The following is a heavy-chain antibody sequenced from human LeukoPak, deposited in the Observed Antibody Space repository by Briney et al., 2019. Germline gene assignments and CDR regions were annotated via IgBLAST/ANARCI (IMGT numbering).Heavy chain of an antibody. CDR1: GGTFSSYA. D-gene: IGHD3-22*01. J-gene: IGHJ5*02. Sequence: GASVKVSCKASGGTFSSYAISWVRQAPGQGLEWMGRIIPILGIANYAQKFQGRVTITADKSTGTAYMELSSLRSEDTAVYYCARDLTDYYDSSGYSNWFDPWGQGTLVTVSS. CDR3: ARDLTDYYDSSGYSNWFDP. CDR2: IIPILGIA. V-gene: IGHV1-69*04.